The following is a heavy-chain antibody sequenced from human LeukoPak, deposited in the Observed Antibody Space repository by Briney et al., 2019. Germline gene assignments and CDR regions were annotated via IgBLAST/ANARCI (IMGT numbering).Heavy chain of an antibody. Sequence: SETLSLTCSVSGGSISSRKYLWGWIRQPPGKGLEWIGSIHYSGTTYYNPSLKSRVTISVDTSKNHFSLKVRSVTAADTAVYYCARGQGQQLVRTSAEYFQHWGQGTLVTVSS. D-gene: IGHD6-13*01. CDR1: GGSISSRKYL. J-gene: IGHJ1*01. V-gene: IGHV4-39*02. CDR3: ARGQGQQLVRTSAEYFQH. CDR2: IHYSGTT.